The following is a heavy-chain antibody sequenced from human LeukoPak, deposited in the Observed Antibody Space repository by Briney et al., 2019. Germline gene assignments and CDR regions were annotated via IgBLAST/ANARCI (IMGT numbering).Heavy chain of an antibody. J-gene: IGHJ6*03. CDR2: IYYSGST. CDR3: ARLMSYDFWSGYYWNYYYYYMDV. CDR1: GGSISSHY. D-gene: IGHD3-3*01. Sequence: SETLSLTCTVSGGSISSHYRSWIRQPPGKGLEWIGYIYYSGSTNYNPSLKSRVTISVDTSKNQFSLKLSSVTAADTAVYYCARLMSYDFWSGYYWNYYYYYMDVWGKGTTVTVSS. V-gene: IGHV4-59*11.